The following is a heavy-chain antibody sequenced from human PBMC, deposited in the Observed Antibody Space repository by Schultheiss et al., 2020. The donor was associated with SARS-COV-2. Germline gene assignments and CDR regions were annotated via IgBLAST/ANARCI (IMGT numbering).Heavy chain of an antibody. J-gene: IGHJ2*01. CDR2: IYYSGST. CDR1: GDSISSGGYY. Sequence: LRLSCAVSGDSISSGGYYWSWIRQHPGKGLEWIGYIYYSGSTYYNPSLKSRVTMSVDTSKNQFSLKLSSVTAADTAVYYCARHKTPWYFDLWGRGTLVTVSS. CDR3: ARHKTPWYFDL. V-gene: IGHV4-31*11.